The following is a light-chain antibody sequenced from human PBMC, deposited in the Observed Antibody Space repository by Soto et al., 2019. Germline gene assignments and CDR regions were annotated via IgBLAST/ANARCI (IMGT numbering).Light chain of an antibody. V-gene: IGLV2-14*01. CDR1: SNDVGGYKY. J-gene: IGLJ2*01. Sequence: QSVLTQPASVSGSPGQSITISCTGTSNDVGGYKYVSWHQQHPGKAPKLMIYEVSNRPSGVSTCFSAPRSGNTASLTISGLQAEDEADYYCSAYTSIKEVFGGGTKRTVL. CDR3: SAYTSIKEV. CDR2: EVS.